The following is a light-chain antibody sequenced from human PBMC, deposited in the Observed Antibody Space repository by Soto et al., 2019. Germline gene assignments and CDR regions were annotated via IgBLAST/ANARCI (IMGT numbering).Light chain of an antibody. Sequence: QLVLTQSPSASASLGASVKLTCTRSSGHSSYAIAWHQQQPDKGPRYLMKLNSDGSHTKGDGIPHRFSGSSSGAERYLTISSLQSEDEADYYCQTWGTGIWVFGGGTKLTVL. V-gene: IGLV4-69*01. CDR2: LNSDGSH. CDR1: SGHSSYA. CDR3: QTWGTGIWV. J-gene: IGLJ3*02.